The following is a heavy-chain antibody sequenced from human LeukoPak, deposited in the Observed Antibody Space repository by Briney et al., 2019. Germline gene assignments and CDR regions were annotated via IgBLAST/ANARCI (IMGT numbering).Heavy chain of an antibody. CDR3: AKEGDYGSGSYYLYYYYYYGMDV. V-gene: IGHV3-30*18. CDR2: LSYNGSNK. J-gene: IGHJ6*04. Sequence: GGYLRLFCAASGFTFSSFGLYWVRQAPAKGLEWVAVLSYNGSNKNYADSVKGRFTISRDNSKNTLYLQMNSLRAEDTAVYYCAKEGDYGSGSYYLYYYYYYGMDVWGKGTTVTVSS. CDR1: GFTFSSFG. D-gene: IGHD3-10*01.